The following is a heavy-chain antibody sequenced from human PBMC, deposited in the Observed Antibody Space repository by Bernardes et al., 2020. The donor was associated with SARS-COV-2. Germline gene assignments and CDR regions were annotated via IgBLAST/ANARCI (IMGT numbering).Heavy chain of an antibody. CDR2: IFPGDSDT. J-gene: IGHJ4*02. V-gene: IGHV5-51*01. CDR1: GYIFTSYW. CDR3: ARQKYGSGSFFDS. Sequence: GESLKISCQGSGYIFTSYWIGWVRQMPGKGPEWMGIIFPGDSDTIYSPSFQGQVTISADKSISTAYLQFANLKASDTAMYYCARQKYGSGSFFDSWGQGTLVTVSS. D-gene: IGHD3-10*01.